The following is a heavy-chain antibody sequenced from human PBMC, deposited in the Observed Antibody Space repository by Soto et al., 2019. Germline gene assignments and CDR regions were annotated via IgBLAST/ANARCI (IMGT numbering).Heavy chain of an antibody. CDR2: IIPIFGTA. J-gene: IGHJ6*02. V-gene: IGHV1-69*12. Sequence: QVQLVQSGAEVKKPGSSVKVSCKASGGTFSSYAISWVRQAPGQGLEWMGGIIPIFGTANYAQKFQGRVRITADESTSTAYMELSSLRSEDKAVYYCARERVYYYDSSGYYRFPGGSYYYGMDVWGQGTTVTVSS. CDR3: ARERVYYYDSSGYYRFPGGSYYYGMDV. CDR1: GGTFSSYA. D-gene: IGHD3-22*01.